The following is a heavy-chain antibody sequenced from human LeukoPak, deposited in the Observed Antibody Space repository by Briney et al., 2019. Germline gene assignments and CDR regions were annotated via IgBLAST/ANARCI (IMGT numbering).Heavy chain of an antibody. CDR2: IYTSGST. CDR1: GGSISSYY. D-gene: IGHD3-10*01. V-gene: IGHV4-4*08. J-gene: IGHJ5*02. Sequence: SETLSLTCTVSGGSISSYYWSWIRQPPGKGLEWIGRIYTSGSTNYNPSLKSRVTISVDTSKNQFSLKLSSVTAADTAVYYRARDLSMVRGVIRDRWFDPWGQGTLVTVSS. CDR3: ARDLSMVRGVIRDRWFDP.